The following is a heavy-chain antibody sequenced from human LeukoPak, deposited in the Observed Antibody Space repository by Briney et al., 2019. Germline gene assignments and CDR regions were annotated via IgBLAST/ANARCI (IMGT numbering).Heavy chain of an antibody. Sequence: GGSLRLSCEAPGLTFSTYYMSWFRQAPGKGLEWVANIKGDESERYYVDSVKGRFTISRDNAKNSLYLQMNSLRAEDTAVYYCARASEYYNDNSGYPQYFQNWGLGTLVTVSA. J-gene: IGHJ1*01. CDR3: ARASEYYNDNSGYPQYFQN. CDR1: GLTFSTYY. CDR2: IKGDESER. V-gene: IGHV3-7*01. D-gene: IGHD3-22*01.